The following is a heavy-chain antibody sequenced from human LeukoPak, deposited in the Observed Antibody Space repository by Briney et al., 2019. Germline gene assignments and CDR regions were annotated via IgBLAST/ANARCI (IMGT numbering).Heavy chain of an antibody. J-gene: IGHJ5*02. CDR3: ARGQWGVSSGWYGGEGFDP. CDR2: IYYSGST. CDR1: GGSISSYY. Sequence: PSETLSLTCTVSGGSISSYYWSWIRQPPGKGLEWIGYIYYSGSTNYNPSLKSRVTISVDTSKNQFSLKLSSVTAADTAVYYCARGQWGVSSGWYGGEGFDPWGQGTLVTVSS. V-gene: IGHV4-59*08. D-gene: IGHD6-19*01.